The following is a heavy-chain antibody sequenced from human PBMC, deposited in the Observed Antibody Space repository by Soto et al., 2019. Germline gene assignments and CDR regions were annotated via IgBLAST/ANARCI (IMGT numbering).Heavy chain of an antibody. Sequence: VKVSCKASGGTFSSYAISWVRQAPGQGLEWMGGIIPIFGTANYAQKFQGRVTITADESTSTAYMELSSLRSEDTAVYYCASVNYYDSSGPAEYFQHWGQGTLVTVS. J-gene: IGHJ1*01. V-gene: IGHV1-69*01. CDR3: ASVNYYDSSGPAEYFQH. CDR1: GGTFSSYA. CDR2: IIPIFGTA. D-gene: IGHD3-22*01.